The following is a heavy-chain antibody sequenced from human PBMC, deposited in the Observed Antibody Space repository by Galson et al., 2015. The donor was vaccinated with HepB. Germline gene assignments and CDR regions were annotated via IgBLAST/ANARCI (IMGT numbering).Heavy chain of an antibody. CDR1: PYTFTIYY. CDR2: INPNSGRT. Sequence: SVKVSCKASPYTFTIYYIHWVRQAPGQGLHWVGWINPNSGRTNYAPNLQDRVTMSRDTSINTVYMDLSSLRSDDSAIYFCARAVVPAAPSDSWGQGTLVTVSS. V-gene: IGHV1-2*02. CDR3: ARAVVPAAPSDS. J-gene: IGHJ5*01. D-gene: IGHD2-2*01.